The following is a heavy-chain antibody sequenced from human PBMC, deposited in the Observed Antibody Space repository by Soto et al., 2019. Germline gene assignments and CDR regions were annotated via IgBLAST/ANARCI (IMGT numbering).Heavy chain of an antibody. Sequence: ETLPPTHAVYCGSFSPYSWSWFSQPPGRGLEWVGEIIHSGSTNYNPSLKSRVTISVDKSKNQVSLKLSTVTAADTAVYYCAGGMVKRMAFDIWVQGKMVT. D-gene: IGHD2-21*01. CDR3: AGGMVKRMAFDI. CDR1: CGSFSPYS. J-gene: IGHJ3*02. V-gene: IGHV4-34*01. CDR2: IIHSGST.